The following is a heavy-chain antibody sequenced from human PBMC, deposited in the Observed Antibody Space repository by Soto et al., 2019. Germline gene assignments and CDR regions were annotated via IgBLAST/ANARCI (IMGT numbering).Heavy chain of an antibody. D-gene: IGHD5-12*01. Sequence: QLRVQESGPGLVKTSETLSLTCTVSGDSISSHPYYWGWIRQPPGKGLEWIGSVLHSGSAYYNPSLKSRATISVEMSKNRFSLTLSSVTAADTAVYDCARPTGAYNYRNSGYFFWGQGALVTVSS. CDR2: VLHSGSA. CDR3: ARPTGAYNYRNSGYFF. V-gene: IGHV4-39*02. J-gene: IGHJ4*02. CDR1: GDSISSHPYY.